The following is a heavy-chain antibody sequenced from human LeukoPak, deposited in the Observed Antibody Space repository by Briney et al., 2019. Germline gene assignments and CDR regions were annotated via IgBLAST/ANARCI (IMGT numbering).Heavy chain of an antibody. D-gene: IGHD3-10*01. V-gene: IGHV3-21*01. Sequence: GGSLRLSCVAYGFNFRDYSMNWVRQAPGKGLDWVSGISGTSSYMYYGDSVKGRFTVSRDNAKNSLYLQMESLRVEDTAAYYCARDLHYYGSGPWGQGTLVTVSS. CDR1: GFNFRDYS. CDR2: ISGTSSYM. CDR3: ARDLHYYGSGP. J-gene: IGHJ5*02.